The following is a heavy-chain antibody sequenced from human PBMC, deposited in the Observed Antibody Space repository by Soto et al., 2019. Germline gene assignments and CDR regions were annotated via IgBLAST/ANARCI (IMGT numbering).Heavy chain of an antibody. CDR3: ARDVVPAAIIPPISYSTEWLSDHDAFDI. V-gene: IGHV3-48*01. CDR1: GFTFSSYS. J-gene: IGHJ3*02. Sequence: GGSLRLSCAASGFTFSSYSMNWVRQAPGKGLEWVSYISSSSSTIYYADSVKGRFTISRDNAKNSLYLQMNSLRAEDTAVYYCARDVVPAAIIPPISYSTEWLSDHDAFDIWGQGTMVTVSS. D-gene: IGHD2-2*01. CDR2: ISSSSSTI.